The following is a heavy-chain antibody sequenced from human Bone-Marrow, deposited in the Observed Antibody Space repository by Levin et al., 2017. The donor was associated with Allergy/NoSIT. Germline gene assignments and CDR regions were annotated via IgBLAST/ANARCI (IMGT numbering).Heavy chain of an antibody. CDR1: GVIFDDYA. J-gene: IGHJ3*01. V-gene: IGHV3-9*01. CDR3: AKGIVLALTDGLDV. CDR2: ISWNGASI. Sequence: LSLTCAASGVIFDDYAMHWVRQRPGKGLEWVSGISWNGASIVYADSVKGRFTISRDNGKNSLYLQMNSLTPEDTALYYCAKGIVLALTDGLDVWGQGTLVTVTS. D-gene: IGHD2-8*02.